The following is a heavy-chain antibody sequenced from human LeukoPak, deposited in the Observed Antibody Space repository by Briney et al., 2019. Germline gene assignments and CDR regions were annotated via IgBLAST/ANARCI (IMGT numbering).Heavy chain of an antibody. J-gene: IGHJ6*03. CDR3: ARANDNYYYYYMDV. CDR1: GFTFSSYS. D-gene: IGHD3-9*01. V-gene: IGHV3-21*01. Sequence: SGGSLRLSCAASGFTFSSYSMSWVRQAPGKGLEWVSSISSSSYIYYADSVKGRFTISRDNAKNSLYLQMNSLRAEDTAVYYCARANDNYYYYYMDVWGKGTTVTISS. CDR2: ISSSSYI.